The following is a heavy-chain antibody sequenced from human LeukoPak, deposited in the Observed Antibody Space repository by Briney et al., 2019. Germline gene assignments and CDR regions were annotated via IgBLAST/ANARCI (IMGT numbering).Heavy chain of an antibody. Sequence: PSETLSLTCAVYGGSFSGYYWSWVRQAPGKGLEWVANIKQDGSEKYYVDSVKGRFTISRDNAKNSLYLQMNSLRAEDTAVYYCARDGDGLDTGDYWGQGTLVTVSS. CDR1: GGSFSGYY. CDR2: IKQDGSEK. D-gene: IGHD5-18*01. CDR3: ARDGDGLDTGDY. J-gene: IGHJ4*02. V-gene: IGHV3-7*01.